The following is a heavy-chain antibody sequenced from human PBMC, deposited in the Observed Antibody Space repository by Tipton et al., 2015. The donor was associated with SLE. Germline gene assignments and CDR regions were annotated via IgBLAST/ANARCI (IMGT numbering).Heavy chain of an antibody. CDR1: GGSLSTSSYY. CDR3: ARAPRYYDMLTSYYMPPDY. V-gene: IGHV4-39*07. Sequence: TLSLTCTVSGGSLSTSSYYWGWIRQPPGKGLEWIGTVYDSESTYYNPSLKSRFTISVDTSKNQFSLKLSSVTAADTAVYYCARAPRYYDMLTSYYMPPDYWGQGTRVTVSS. J-gene: IGHJ4*02. CDR2: VYDSEST. D-gene: IGHD3-9*01.